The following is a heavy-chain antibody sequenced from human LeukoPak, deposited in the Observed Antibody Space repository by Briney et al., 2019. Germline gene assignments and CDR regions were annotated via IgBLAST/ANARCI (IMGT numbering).Heavy chain of an antibody. V-gene: IGHV1-18*01. CDR3: ARVDFGGNFIDY. CDR1: GYTFNKYG. CDR2: IGTYNDNI. D-gene: IGHD4-23*01. Sequence: EASVKVSCKASGYTFNKYGITWVRQAPGQGLEWMGWIGTYNDNIYYAQKFQGRVSMTTDTSTATADMELRSLTSDDSAVYFCARVDFGGNFIDYWGQGTLVTVSS. J-gene: IGHJ4*02.